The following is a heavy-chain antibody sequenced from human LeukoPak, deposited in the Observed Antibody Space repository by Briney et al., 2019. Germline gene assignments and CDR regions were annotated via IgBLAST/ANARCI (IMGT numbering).Heavy chain of an antibody. Sequence: GGSLRLSCAASGFTLSSYAMSWVRQAPGKGLEWVSAISGSGGSTYYADSVKGRFTISRDNSKNTLYLQMNSLRAEDTAVYYCAKGLQWLVGIDAFDIWGQGTMVTVSS. D-gene: IGHD6-19*01. CDR2: ISGSGGST. J-gene: IGHJ3*02. CDR3: AKGLQWLVGIDAFDI. V-gene: IGHV3-23*01. CDR1: GFTLSSYA.